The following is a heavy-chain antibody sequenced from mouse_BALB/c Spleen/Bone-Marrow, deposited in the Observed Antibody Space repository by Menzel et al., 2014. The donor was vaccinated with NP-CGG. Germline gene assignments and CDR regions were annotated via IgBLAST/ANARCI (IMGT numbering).Heavy chain of an antibody. J-gene: IGHJ3*01. CDR3: ARPRFAY. CDR2: ITPSTGYI. Sequence: VKLQESGAELAKPGASVKMSCKASGYTFTSYWMHWIKQRPGQGLEWIGYITPSTGYIEYNQKFKDKATLTADKSSSTAYMQLSSLTSEDSAVCYCARPRFAYWGQGTLVTVSA. CDR1: GYTFTSYW. V-gene: IGHV1-7*01.